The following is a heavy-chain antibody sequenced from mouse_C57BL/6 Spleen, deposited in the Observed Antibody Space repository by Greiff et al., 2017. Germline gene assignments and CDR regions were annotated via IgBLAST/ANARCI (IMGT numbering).Heavy chain of an antibody. CDR2: LDPEDGDT. J-gene: IGHJ3*01. CDR1: GFNIKDYY. V-gene: IGHV14-1*01. D-gene: IGHD2-4*01. CDR3: TTHYDYDDAFAY. Sequence: EVKLQQSGAELVRPGASVKLSCTASGFNIKDYYMHWVKQRPEQGLEWIGRLDPEDGDTEYAPMFQGKATMTADTSSNTAYLQLSSLTSEDTAVYYCTTHYDYDDAFAYWGQGTLVTVSA.